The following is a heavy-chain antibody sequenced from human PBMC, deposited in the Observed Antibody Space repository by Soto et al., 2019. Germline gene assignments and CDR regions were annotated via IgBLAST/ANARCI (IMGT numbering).Heavy chain of an antibody. CDR3: ARAYSDAFDI. V-gene: IGHV3-11*01. J-gene: IGHJ3*02. Sequence: PGGSLRLSCAVSGLTFRDYYMTWIRQAPGKGLEYVSYISSSGTGIYYADSVRGRFIISRDNAKNSLYLQMNSLRAEDTAVYFCARAYSDAFDIWGQGTMVTVSS. D-gene: IGHD2-15*01. CDR2: ISSSGTGI. CDR1: GLTFRDYY.